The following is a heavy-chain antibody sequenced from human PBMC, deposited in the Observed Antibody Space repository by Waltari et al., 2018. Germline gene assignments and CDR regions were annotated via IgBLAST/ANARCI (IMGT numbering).Heavy chain of an antibody. J-gene: IGHJ6*02. V-gene: IGHV4-4*07. CDR3: ARDLGTGEWLRFNYYYGMDV. D-gene: IGHD5-12*01. CDR1: GGSISSYY. Sequence: QVQLQESGPGLVKPSETLSLTCTVSGGSISSYYWSWIRPPAGKGLEWIGRIYTSGSTNYNPSLKSRVTMSVDTSKNQFSLKLSSVTAADTAVYYCARDLGTGEWLRFNYYYGMDVWGQGTTVTVSS. CDR2: IYTSGST.